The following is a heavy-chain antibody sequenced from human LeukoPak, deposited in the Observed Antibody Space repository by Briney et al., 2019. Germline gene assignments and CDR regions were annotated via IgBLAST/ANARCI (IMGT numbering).Heavy chain of an antibody. CDR1: GFTFSSYG. CDR3: AKDLAHPWFGELVY. CDR2: ISYDGSNK. V-gene: IGHV3-30*18. J-gene: IGHJ4*02. Sequence: PGGSLRLSCAASGFTFSSYGMHWVRQAPGKGLEWVAVISYDGSNKYYAGSVKGRFTISRDNSKNTLYLQMNSLRAEDTAVYYCAKDLAHPWFGELVYWGQGTLVTVSS. D-gene: IGHD3-10*01.